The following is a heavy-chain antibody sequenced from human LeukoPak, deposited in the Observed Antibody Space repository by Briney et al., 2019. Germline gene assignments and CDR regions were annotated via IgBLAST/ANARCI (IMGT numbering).Heavy chain of an antibody. CDR3: ARAPTGTGGWNWFDP. V-gene: IGHV4-4*07. CDR1: GRSIGSYY. D-gene: IGHD1-1*01. CDR2: IYPSGST. J-gene: IGHJ5*02. Sequence: SETMSLTCTVSGRSIGSYYGSWIRQPAGKGLELIGRIYPSGSTNYNPSLKSRVTMSVDTSKNQFSLKLSSVTAADTAVYYCARAPTGTGGWNWFDPWGQGTLVTVSS.